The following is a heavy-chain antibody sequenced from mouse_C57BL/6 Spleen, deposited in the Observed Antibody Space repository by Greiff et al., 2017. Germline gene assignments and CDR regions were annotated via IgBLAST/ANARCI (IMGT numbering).Heavy chain of an antibody. D-gene: IGHD2-4*01. CDR3: TTRLRRLGFPGWFGY. V-gene: IGHV1-62-3*01. Sequence: VQLQQPGAELVKPGASVKLSCKASGYTFTSYWMHWVKQRPGRGLEWIGRIDPNSGGTKYNEKFKSKATLTVDKPSSTAYMQLSSLTSEDTAVYYWTTRLRRLGFPGWFGYWGQGTLVTVSA. CDR1: GYTFTSYW. CDR2: IDPNSGGT. J-gene: IGHJ3*01.